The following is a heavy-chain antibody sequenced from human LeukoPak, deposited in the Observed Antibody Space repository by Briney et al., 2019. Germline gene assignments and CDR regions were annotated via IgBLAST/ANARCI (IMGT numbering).Heavy chain of an antibody. J-gene: IGHJ4*02. Sequence: SETLSLTCAVSGCSISSYDWSWVRQPPGKGLEWVGDIYTSGSTNYTPSLKSRVTISVDTSKNQCSLKLSSVTAADTAVYYCARHRGDGYNYRADFDYWGQGTLVTVSS. D-gene: IGHD5-24*01. CDR2: IYTSGST. CDR1: GCSISSYD. CDR3: ARHRGDGYNYRADFDY. V-gene: IGHV4-4*09.